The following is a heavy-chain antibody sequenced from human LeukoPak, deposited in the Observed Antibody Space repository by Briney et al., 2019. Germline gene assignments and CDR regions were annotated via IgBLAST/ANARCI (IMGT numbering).Heavy chain of an antibody. CDR3: ARDGGYDMGWFDP. CDR1: GFTFSSYS. D-gene: IGHD3-9*01. J-gene: IGHJ5*02. CDR2: ISSSSSYI. V-gene: IGHV3-21*01. Sequence: GGSLRLSCAASGFTFSSYSMNWVRQAPGKGLEWVSSISSSSSYIYYADSVKGRFTISRDNAKNSLYLQMNSLRAEDTAVYYCARDGGYDMGWFDPWGQGTLVTVSS.